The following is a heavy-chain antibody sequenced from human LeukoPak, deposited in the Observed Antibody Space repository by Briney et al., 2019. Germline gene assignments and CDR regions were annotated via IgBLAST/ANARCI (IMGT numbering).Heavy chain of an antibody. Sequence: PGRSLRLSCAASGFTFSSYGMHWVRQAPGKGLEWVANIKQDGSEKYYVDSVKGRFTISRDNAKNSLYLQMNSLRAEDTAVYYCAREVAGLDAFDIWGQGTMVTVSS. V-gene: IGHV3-7*03. D-gene: IGHD6-19*01. CDR1: GFTFSSYG. CDR2: IKQDGSEK. CDR3: AREVAGLDAFDI. J-gene: IGHJ3*02.